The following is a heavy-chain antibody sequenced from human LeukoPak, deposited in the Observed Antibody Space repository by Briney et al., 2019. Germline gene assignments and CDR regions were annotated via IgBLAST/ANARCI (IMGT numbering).Heavy chain of an antibody. Sequence: SETLSLTCTVSAYSISSGYYWGWIRQPPGKGLEWIGSIYHSGSTYYNPSLKSRVTISVDTSKNQFSLNLNPVTAADTAVYYCARFYYGDFTFDYWGQGTLVTVSS. CDR1: AYSISSGYY. CDR3: ARFYYGDFTFDY. J-gene: IGHJ4*02. V-gene: IGHV4-38-2*02. CDR2: IYHSGST. D-gene: IGHD4-17*01.